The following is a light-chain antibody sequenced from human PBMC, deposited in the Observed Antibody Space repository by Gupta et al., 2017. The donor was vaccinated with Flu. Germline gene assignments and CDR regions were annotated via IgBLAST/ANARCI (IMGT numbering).Light chain of an antibody. V-gene: IGLV6-57*03. J-gene: IGLJ3*02. CDR1: SGSIASNY. CDR2: ENN. Sequence: NFMLTQPHSVSESPGKTVTISCTRSSGSIASNYVQWYQQRPGSAPTTVIYENNQRPPGVPDRFSGSIDNSSNSASLTISGLKTEDEADYYCQSYDSSNPWVFGGGTKLTVL. CDR3: QSYDSSNPWV.